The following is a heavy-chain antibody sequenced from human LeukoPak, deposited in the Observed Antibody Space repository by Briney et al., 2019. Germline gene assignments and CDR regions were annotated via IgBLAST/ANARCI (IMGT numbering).Heavy chain of an antibody. D-gene: IGHD4-23*01. V-gene: IGHV4-30-4*01. CDR1: GGSISSDDYY. CDR2: IHYSGST. CDR3: AGRGAVVTPVSSAFEI. Sequence: PSETLSLTCTVSGGSISSDDYYWSWIRQPPGKGLEWIGYIHYSGSTYYNKSLKSRVSMSVDTSKNQFSLKLSSVTAADTAVYYCAGRGAVVTPVSSAFEIWGQGTMVTVSS. J-gene: IGHJ3*02.